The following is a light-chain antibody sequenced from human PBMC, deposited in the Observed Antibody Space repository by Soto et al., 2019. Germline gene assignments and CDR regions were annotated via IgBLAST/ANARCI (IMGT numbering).Light chain of an antibody. J-gene: IGLJ2*01. CDR3: QSYDSSLSGHVV. V-gene: IGLV1-40*01. Sequence: QSVLTQPPSVSGAPGQRVTISCTGSSSNIGAGHDVHWYQQLPVTAPKLLIYGNSNRPSGVPDRFSGSKSGTSASLAITGLQAEDEADYYCQSYDSSLSGHVVFGGGTKVTVL. CDR1: SSNIGAGHD. CDR2: GNS.